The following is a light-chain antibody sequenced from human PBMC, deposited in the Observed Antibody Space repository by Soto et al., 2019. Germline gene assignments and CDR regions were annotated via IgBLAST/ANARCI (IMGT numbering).Light chain of an antibody. J-gene: IGLJ2*01. CDR2: SNN. Sequence: QSVLTQPPSASGTPGQRVTISCSGSSSNIGSNTVNWYQQLPGTAPKLLIYSNNQRPSGVPDRFSGSKSGTSASLAISGLQSEDEADYYCAPWDDSLNGPGVVFGGGTKLTVL. V-gene: IGLV1-44*01. CDR3: APWDDSLNGPGVV. CDR1: SSNIGSNT.